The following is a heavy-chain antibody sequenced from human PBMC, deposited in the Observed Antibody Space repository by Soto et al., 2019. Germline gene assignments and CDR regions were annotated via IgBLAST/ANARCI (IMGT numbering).Heavy chain of an antibody. J-gene: IGHJ4*02. Sequence: PGGSLRLSCAASGFTFSSYAMHWVRQAPGKGLEWVAVISYDGSNKYYADSVKGRFTISRDNSKNTLYLQMNSMRAEDTAVYYCARDREHDYAWGTHYPGYWGQGTLVTVSS. V-gene: IGHV3-30-3*01. CDR3: ARDREHDYAWGTHYPGY. D-gene: IGHD3-16*01. CDR2: ISYDGSNK. CDR1: GFTFSSYA.